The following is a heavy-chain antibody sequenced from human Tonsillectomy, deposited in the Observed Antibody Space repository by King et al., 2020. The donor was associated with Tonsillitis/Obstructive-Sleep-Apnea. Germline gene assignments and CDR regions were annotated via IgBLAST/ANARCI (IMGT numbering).Heavy chain of an antibody. Sequence: QLVQSGSELKKPGASVKVSCKASGYTFTIYSMNWVRQAPGQGLEWLGWIATNTGNPTYAQGFTGRFFFSLDTSVSTAYLQISSLKAEDTAVYYCARRYCSGGSCYFDAFDIWGQGTMVTVSS. D-gene: IGHD2-15*01. V-gene: IGHV7-4-1*02. J-gene: IGHJ3*02. CDR2: IATNTGNP. CDR3: ARRYCSGGSCYFDAFDI. CDR1: GYTFTIYS.